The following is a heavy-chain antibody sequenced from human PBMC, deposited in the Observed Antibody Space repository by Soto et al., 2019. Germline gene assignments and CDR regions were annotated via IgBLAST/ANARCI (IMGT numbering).Heavy chain of an antibody. CDR2: ISAYNGNT. CDR1: GYTFTSYG. V-gene: IGHV1-18*04. J-gene: IGHJ4*02. CDR3: ARAGERITIFGVVITYFDY. Sequence: ASVKVSCKASGYTFTSYGISWVRQAPGQGLEWMGWISAYNGNTNYAQKLQGRVTMTTDTSTSTAYMELRSLRSDETAVYYCARAGERITIFGVVITYFDYWGQGTMVTVSS. D-gene: IGHD3-3*01.